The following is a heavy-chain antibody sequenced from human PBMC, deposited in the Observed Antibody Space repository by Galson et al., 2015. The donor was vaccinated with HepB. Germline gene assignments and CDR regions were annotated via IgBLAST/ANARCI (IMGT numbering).Heavy chain of an antibody. J-gene: IGHJ6*02. Sequence: SVKVSCKASGYTFTSYGISWVRQAPGQGLEWMGWISAYNGNTNYAQKFQGRVTMTTDTSTSAAYMELRSLRSDDTAVYYCARGTVTTSDSIYYYFYGMDVWGQGTTVTVSS. V-gene: IGHV1-18*04. CDR3: ARGTVTTSDSIYYYFYGMDV. CDR2: ISAYNGNT. D-gene: IGHD4-17*01. CDR1: GYTFTSYG.